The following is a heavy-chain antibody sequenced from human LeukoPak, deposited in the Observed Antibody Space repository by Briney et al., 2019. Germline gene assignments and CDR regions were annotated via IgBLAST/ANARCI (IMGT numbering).Heavy chain of an antibody. D-gene: IGHD3-22*01. CDR2: IYMSGST. J-gene: IGHJ4*02. CDR1: GGSVSSASYY. CDR3: AGGYSSGWTAGLDF. V-gene: IGHV4-61*02. Sequence: SQTLSLTCTVSGGSVSSASYYWSWARQPAGKGLEWIGLIYMSGSTNYNPSLKSRVTISVDTSKNQFSLQLSSLTAADTAVYYCAGGYSSGWTAGLDFWGQGTLVTVSS.